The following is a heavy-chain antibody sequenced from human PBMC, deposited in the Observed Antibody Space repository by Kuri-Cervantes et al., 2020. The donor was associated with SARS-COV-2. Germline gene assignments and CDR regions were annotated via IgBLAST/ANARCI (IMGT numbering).Heavy chain of an antibody. CDR1: GFTFSSYG. CDR3: AKDGAGAHDF. J-gene: IGHJ4*02. D-gene: IGHD4/OR15-4a*01. V-gene: IGHV3-30*18. CDR2: ISYDGSNK. Sequence: GGSLRLSCAASGFTFSSYGMHWVRQAPGKGLEWVAVISYDGSNKYYADSVKGRFTISRDNSKNTLYLQMNSLRAEDTAVYYCAKDGAGAHDFWGQGTLVTVSS.